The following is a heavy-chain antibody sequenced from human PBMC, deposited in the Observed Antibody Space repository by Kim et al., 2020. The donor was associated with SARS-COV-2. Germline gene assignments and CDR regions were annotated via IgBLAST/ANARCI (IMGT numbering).Heavy chain of an antibody. CDR1: GFTFSSYG. J-gene: IGHJ6*04. D-gene: IGHD2-2*01. CDR2: ISYDGSNK. Sequence: GGSLRLSCAASGFTFSSYGMHWVRQAPGKGLEWVAVISYDGSNKYYADSVKGRFTISRDNSKNTLYLQMNSLRAEDTAVYYCKVVPAALPPPPKRTPSSHDYCGMDVWGEGTTVTVSS. CDR3: KVVPAALPPPPKRTPSSHDYCGMDV. V-gene: IGHV3-30*03.